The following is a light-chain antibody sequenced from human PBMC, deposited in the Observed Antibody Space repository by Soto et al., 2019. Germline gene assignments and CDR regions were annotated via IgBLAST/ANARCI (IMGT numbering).Light chain of an antibody. J-gene: IGKJ2*02. Sequence: EIVLTQSPGTLSLSPGERATLSCRASQSLRSSSLARYQHKRGQAPRLLIYGASTRATGIPDRFSGSGSGTDFTLNISRLEPEAFAVYFCHQYGTSSTFGQGTELDIK. CDR2: GAS. V-gene: IGKV3-20*01. CDR1: QSLRSSS. CDR3: HQYGTSST.